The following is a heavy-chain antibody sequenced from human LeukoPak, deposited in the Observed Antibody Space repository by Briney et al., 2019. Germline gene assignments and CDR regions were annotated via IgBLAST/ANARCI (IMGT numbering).Heavy chain of an antibody. D-gene: IGHD3-22*01. CDR1: GITLSSFE. CDR3: VRGGSSGYNYNAFDV. J-gene: IGHJ3*01. CDR2: ISISDSTI. Sequence: GGSLRLSCAASGITLSSFEMNWVRQAPGKGLEWVSYISISDSTISYADSVRGRFTISRDNARNSLYLQMNSLRAEDTAVYYCVRGGSSGYNYNAFDVWGQGTMVAVSS. V-gene: IGHV3-48*03.